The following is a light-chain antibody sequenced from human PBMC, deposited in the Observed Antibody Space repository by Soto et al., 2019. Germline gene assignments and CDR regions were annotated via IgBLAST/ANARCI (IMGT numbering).Light chain of an antibody. CDR1: QSLLFFNGFTS. CDR3: MQGTHWPLT. V-gene: IGKV2-30*01. CDR2: EVS. J-gene: IGKJ4*01. Sequence: EVVLTQSPLSLPFTVGKPAPVSCRSSQSLLFFNGFTSLPWFHQRPGQPPRRLISEVSNRDSGVPDRFSGSGSGTDFTLEISRVEAEDVGLFYCMQGTHWPLTFGGGTRVEIK.